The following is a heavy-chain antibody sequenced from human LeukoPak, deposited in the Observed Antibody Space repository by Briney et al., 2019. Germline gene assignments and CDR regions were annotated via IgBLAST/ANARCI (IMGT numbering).Heavy chain of an antibody. Sequence: WASVKVSCKASGYTFTGYYMHWVRQAPGQGLEWMGWINPNSGGTNYAQKFQGRVTMTRDTSISTAYMELSRLRSDDTAVYYCVREIYSSGWGPGYWGQGTLVTVSS. CDR2: INPNSGGT. V-gene: IGHV1-2*02. D-gene: IGHD6-19*01. J-gene: IGHJ4*02. CDR3: VREIYSSGWGPGY. CDR1: GYTFTGYY.